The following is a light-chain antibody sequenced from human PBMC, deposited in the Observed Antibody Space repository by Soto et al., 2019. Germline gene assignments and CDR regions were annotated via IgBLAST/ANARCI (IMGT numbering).Light chain of an antibody. CDR3: LLHSNYPRT. Sequence: DIQMTQSPSSLSASVGDRVTITCRASQGIRSDVGWFQQKPGKAPKRLIYAASSLQSGVPSRFSGSGSGTEFTLPIRSLHPEAFATYYCLLHSNYPRTFDHGTKVEVK. CDR1: QGIRSD. V-gene: IGKV1-17*01. J-gene: IGKJ1*01. CDR2: AAS.